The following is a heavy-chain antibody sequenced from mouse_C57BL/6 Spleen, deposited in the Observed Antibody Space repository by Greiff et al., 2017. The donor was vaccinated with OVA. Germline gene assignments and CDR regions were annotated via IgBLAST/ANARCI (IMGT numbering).Heavy chain of an antibody. J-gene: IGHJ2*01. CDR1: GFNIKDYY. CDR2: IDPEDGDT. V-gene: IGHV14-1*01. D-gene: IGHD1-1*01. Sequence: VQLQQSGAELVRPGASVKLSCTASGFNIKDYYMHWVKQRPEQGLEWIGRIDPEDGDTEYAPKFQGKATMTADTSSNTAYLQLISLTSEDTAVYYCTESSITTVFDYWGQGTTLTVSS. CDR3: TESSITTVFDY.